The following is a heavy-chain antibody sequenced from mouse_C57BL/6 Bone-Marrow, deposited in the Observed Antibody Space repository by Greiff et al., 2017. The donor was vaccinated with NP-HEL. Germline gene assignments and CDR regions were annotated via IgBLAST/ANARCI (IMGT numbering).Heavy chain of an antibody. CDR3: TTEMDYDKFSY. J-gene: IGHJ3*01. V-gene: IGHV14-4*01. D-gene: IGHD1-1*01. CDR1: GFNIKDYY. Sequence: EVQLQQSGAELVRPGASVKLSCTASGFNIKDYYMHWVKQRPEQGLEWIGWIDPENGDTEYASKFQGKATITADTSSNTAYLQLSSLTSEDTAVYYCTTEMDYDKFSYWGQGTLVTVSA. CDR2: IDPENGDT.